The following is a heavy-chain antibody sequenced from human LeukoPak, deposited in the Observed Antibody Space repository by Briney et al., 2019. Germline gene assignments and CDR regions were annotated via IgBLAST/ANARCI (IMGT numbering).Heavy chain of an antibody. CDR2: ISPYNCDT. CDR3: ACHRRGYSGYDWGHFDA. V-gene: IGHV1-18*01. Sequence: ASVKVSCKASGYTFTSYCISWVREAPGQGLEWMGCISPYNCDTNYAQKFQTRVTMTTDTSTSTAYMELRSLRSDDTAVYYCACHRRGYSGYDWGHFDAWGQGTLVTVSS. D-gene: IGHD5-12*01. J-gene: IGHJ4*02. CDR1: GYTFTSYC.